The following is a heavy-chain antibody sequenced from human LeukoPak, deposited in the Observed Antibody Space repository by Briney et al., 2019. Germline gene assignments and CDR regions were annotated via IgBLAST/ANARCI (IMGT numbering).Heavy chain of an antibody. CDR1: GFTFSNYA. Sequence: GGSLRLSCAASGFTFSNYALSWVRQAPRKGLEWVSAISGSGGSTYYADSVKGRFTISRDNSKNTLYLQMNSLRAEDTAVYYCAKALRPTYYYDSSGYPDAFDIWGQGTMVTVSS. CDR2: ISGSGGST. CDR3: AKALRPTYYYDSSGYPDAFDI. V-gene: IGHV3-23*01. J-gene: IGHJ3*02. D-gene: IGHD3-22*01.